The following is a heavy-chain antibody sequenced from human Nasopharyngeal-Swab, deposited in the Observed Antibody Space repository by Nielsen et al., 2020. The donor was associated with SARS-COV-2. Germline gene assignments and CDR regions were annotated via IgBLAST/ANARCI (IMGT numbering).Heavy chain of an antibody. CDR1: GYSFIIYY. V-gene: IGHV1-46*01. CDR3: ARDYYDNYDSDY. J-gene: IGHJ4*02. CDR2: INPRGGST. D-gene: IGHD3-22*01. Sequence: ASVKVSCKTSGYSFIIYYMHWVRQAPGQGLEWMGIINPRGGSTSYAQKFQGRVTVTRDTSRSTAYIELSRLRSDDTAVYYCARDYYDNYDSDYWGQGTLVTVSS.